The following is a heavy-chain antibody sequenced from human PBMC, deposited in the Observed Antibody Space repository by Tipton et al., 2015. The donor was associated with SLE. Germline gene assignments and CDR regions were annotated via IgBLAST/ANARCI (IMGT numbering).Heavy chain of an antibody. CDR3: ARALWKGGDY. CDR1: GGSFSGYY. V-gene: IGHV4-34*01. D-gene: IGHD1-1*01. CDR2: INHSGST. J-gene: IGHJ4*02. Sequence: TLSLTCAVYGGSFSGYYWSWIRQPPGKGLEWIGEINHSGSTNYKPSLKSRVTISVDTSKNQLSLKLSAVTAADTAVYYCARALWKGGDYWGQGTLVTVSS.